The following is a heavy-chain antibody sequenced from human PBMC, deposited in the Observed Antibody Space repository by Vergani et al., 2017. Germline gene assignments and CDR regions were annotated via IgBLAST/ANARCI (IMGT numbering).Heavy chain of an antibody. J-gene: IGHJ5*02. CDR1: GYTFTSYY. CDR3: ARVGSSGWYFDGFDP. Sequence: QVQLVQSGAEVKKPGASVKVSCKASGYTFTSYYMHWVRPAPGQGLEWMGIINPSGGSTSYAQKFQGRVAMARDTSTSTVYMELSSLRSADTAVDYCARVGSSGWYFDGFDPWGQGTLVTVSS. V-gene: IGHV1-46*01. D-gene: IGHD6-19*01. CDR2: INPSGGST.